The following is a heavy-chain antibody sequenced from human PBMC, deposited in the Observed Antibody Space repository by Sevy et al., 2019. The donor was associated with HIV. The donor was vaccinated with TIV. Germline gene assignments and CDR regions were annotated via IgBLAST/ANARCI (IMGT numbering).Heavy chain of an antibody. CDR3: ARDRDVSGNYLEYFYYAMDV. D-gene: IGHD1-26*01. Sequence: ASVKVSCKTSGYTFSTYYIYWVRQAPGQGLEWIGIFDPTGGSISYAQRFQGRLTMTGDTSTSAAYMELSSLTSEDTDVYYCARDRDVSGNYLEYFYYAMDVWGQGTTVTVSS. J-gene: IGHJ6*02. CDR1: GYTFSTYY. CDR2: FDPTGGSI. V-gene: IGHV1-46*01.